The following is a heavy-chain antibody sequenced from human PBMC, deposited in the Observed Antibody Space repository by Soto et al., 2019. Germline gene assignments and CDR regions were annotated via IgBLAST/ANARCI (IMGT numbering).Heavy chain of an antibody. D-gene: IGHD2-15*01. CDR3: ARRGYCSGGSCYSGSWFDP. CDR1: GGSISSSSYY. J-gene: IGHJ5*02. Sequence: LSLTCTVSGGSISSSSYYWGWIRQPPGKGLEWIGSIYYSGSTYYNPSLKSRVTISVDTSKNQFSLKLSSVTAADTAVYYCARRGYCSGGSCYSGSWFDPWGQGXLVTVYS. CDR2: IYYSGST. V-gene: IGHV4-39*01.